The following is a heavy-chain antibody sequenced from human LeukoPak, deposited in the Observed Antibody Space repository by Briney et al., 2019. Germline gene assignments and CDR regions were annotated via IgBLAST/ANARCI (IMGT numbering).Heavy chain of an antibody. CDR2: IKEDGSVT. V-gene: IGHV3-7*05. CDR3: LRWRGHAFFES. D-gene: IGHD3-16*01. CDR1: GSPFSTNW. Sequence: GGPLRPPCAASGSPFSTNWMKWVGKPPGKGLEGVAHIKEDGSVTEYSESVKGRFTVSRDNAKNSLYLQMNTLRAEDTAVYYCLRWRGHAFFESWGQGTLVTVSS. J-gene: IGHJ5*01.